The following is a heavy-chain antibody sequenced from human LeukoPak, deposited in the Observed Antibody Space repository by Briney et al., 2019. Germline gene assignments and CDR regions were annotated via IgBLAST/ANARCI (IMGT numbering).Heavy chain of an antibody. CDR3: ARDQYDSVWGSYRPYFDF. D-gene: IGHD3-16*02. Sequence: ASVKVSSKASGYTFSSYGISWVRQAPGQGLEWMGSISPYTGDTKYDERLQDRVIMTTDTSTRTAYMELRSLTSDDTAVFYCARDQYDSVWGSYRPYFDFWGQGTLVTVSS. CDR2: ISPYTGDT. J-gene: IGHJ4*02. V-gene: IGHV1-18*04. CDR1: GYTFSSYG.